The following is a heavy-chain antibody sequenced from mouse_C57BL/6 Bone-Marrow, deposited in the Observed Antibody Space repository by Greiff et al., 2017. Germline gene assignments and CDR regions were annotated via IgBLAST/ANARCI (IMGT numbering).Heavy chain of an antibody. CDR1: GFTFTDYY. J-gene: IGHJ4*01. CDR3: AKSYGYFYYYAMED. V-gene: IGHV7-3*01. Sequence: EVHLVESGGGLVQPGGSLSLSCAASGFTFTDYYMSWVRQPPGKALEWLGIIRNKANGYTTEYSASVKGRFTNSRANSQSILYLQMNALRADDSATYYWAKSYGYFYYYAMEDWGQGTSVTVAS. CDR2: IRNKANGYTT. D-gene: IGHD2-2*01.